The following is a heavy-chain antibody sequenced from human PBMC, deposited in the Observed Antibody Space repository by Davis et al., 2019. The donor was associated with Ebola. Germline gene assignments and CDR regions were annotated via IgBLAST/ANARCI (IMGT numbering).Heavy chain of an antibody. CDR3: AREGRRGYYYDSSGYLGY. V-gene: IGHV1-18*04. CDR1: GYTFTSYG. CDR2: ISAYNGNT. J-gene: IGHJ4*02. D-gene: IGHD3-22*01. Sequence: ASVKVSCKASGYTFTSYGISWVRQAPGQGLEWMGWISAYNGNTNYAQKLQGRVTMTTDTSTSTAYMELRSLRSDDTAVYYCAREGRRGYYYDSSGYLGYWGQGTLVTVSS.